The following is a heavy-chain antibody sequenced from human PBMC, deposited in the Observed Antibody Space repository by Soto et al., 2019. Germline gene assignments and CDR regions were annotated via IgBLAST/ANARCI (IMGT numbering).Heavy chain of an antibody. CDR2: ISAYNGNT. CDR3: ARRNHYDFWSGYYDFDY. Sequence: VPLVQSGAEVKKPGASVKVSCKASGYTFTSYGVSWVRQAPGQGLEWMGWISAYNGNTNYAQKLQGRVTMTTDTSTSTAYMELRSLRSDDTAVYYCARRNHYDFWSGYYDFDYWGQGTLVTVSS. J-gene: IGHJ4*02. CDR1: GYTFTSYG. V-gene: IGHV1-18*01. D-gene: IGHD3-3*01.